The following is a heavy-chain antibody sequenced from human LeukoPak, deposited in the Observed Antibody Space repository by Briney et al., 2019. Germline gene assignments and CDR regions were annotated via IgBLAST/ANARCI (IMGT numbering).Heavy chain of an antibody. D-gene: IGHD2-15*01. Sequence: GGSLRLSCAASGFTFSSYAMNWVRLAPGKGLEWVSAISHSGATTYYADSVKGRLTISRDNSKNTLYLQMNSLRAEDTAIYYCAKAPPPYCSGGSCFDAFDIWGQGTMVTVS. CDR2: ISHSGATT. V-gene: IGHV3-23*01. CDR1: GFTFSSYA. CDR3: AKAPPPYCSGGSCFDAFDI. J-gene: IGHJ3*02.